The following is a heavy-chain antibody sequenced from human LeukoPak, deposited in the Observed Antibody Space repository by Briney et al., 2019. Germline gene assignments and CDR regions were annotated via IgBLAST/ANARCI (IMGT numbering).Heavy chain of an antibody. J-gene: IGHJ4*02. CDR2: IYYTGST. V-gene: IGHV4-59*01. D-gene: IGHD3-10*01. CDR3: ARGTMVRGVLYYFDY. CDR1: GGSISSYY. Sequence: SETLSLTCTVSGGSISSYYWNWIRQPPGKGLEWIGYIYYTGSTNYNPSLKSRVTISVDTSKNQFSLKLSSVTAADTAVYYCARGTMVRGVLYYFDYWGQGTLVTVSS.